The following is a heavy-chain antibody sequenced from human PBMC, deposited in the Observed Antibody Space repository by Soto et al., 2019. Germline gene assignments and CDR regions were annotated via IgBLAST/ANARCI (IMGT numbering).Heavy chain of an antibody. V-gene: IGHV1-2*04. CDR2: INPNSGGT. J-gene: IGHJ6*02. Sequence: ASVKVSCKASGYTFTGYYMHWVRQAPGQGLEWMGWINPNSGGTNYAQKFQGWVTMTRDTSISTAYMELSRLRSDDTAVYYCARDLGAAAGTGRYYYYYGMDVWGQGTTVTVSS. CDR3: ARDLGAAAGTGRYYYYYGMDV. D-gene: IGHD6-13*01. CDR1: GYTFTGYY.